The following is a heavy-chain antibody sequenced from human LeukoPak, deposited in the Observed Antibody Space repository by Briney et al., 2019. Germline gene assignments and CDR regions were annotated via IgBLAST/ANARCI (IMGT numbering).Heavy chain of an antibody. Sequence: GGSLRLSCAASGFTFGTYAMSWVRQAPGKGLEWVGFIRSKAYGGTTEYAASVKGRFTISRDDSKSIAYLQMNSLKTEDTAVYYCTRVDDYVWGSYGWFDPWGQGTLVTVSS. D-gene: IGHD3-16*01. CDR3: TRVDDYVWGSYGWFDP. CDR1: GFTFGTYA. CDR2: IRSKAYGGTT. J-gene: IGHJ5*02. V-gene: IGHV3-49*04.